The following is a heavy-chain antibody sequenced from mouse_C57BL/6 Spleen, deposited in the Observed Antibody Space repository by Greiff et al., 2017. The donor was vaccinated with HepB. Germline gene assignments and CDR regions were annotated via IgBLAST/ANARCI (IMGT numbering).Heavy chain of an antibody. Sequence: QVQLQQPGAELVKPGASVKLSCKASGYTFTSYWLHWVKQRPGQGLEWIGMIHPNSGSTNYNEKFKSKATLTVDKSSSTAYMQRSSLTSEDSAVYYGATYGNYQYYFDYWGQGTTLTVSS. CDR2: IHPNSGST. D-gene: IGHD2-1*01. CDR3: ATYGNYQYYFDY. J-gene: IGHJ2*01. V-gene: IGHV1-64*01. CDR1: GYTFTSYW.